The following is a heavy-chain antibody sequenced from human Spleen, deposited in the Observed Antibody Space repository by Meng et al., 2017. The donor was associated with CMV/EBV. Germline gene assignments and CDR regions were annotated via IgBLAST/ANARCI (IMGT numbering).Heavy chain of an antibody. CDR3: ARISTLYWNLHL. Sequence: HVQLQESGPGLVKPSQALSLTCTVSGDSISSGDHYWNWIPQPPGKGLEWIGHIDHSGITYYNPSLESRVTISVDTSKKRFSLTLNSVTAADTAVYYCARISTLYWNLHLWGPGTLVTVSS. V-gene: IGHV4-30-4*08. CDR1: GDSISSGDHY. J-gene: IGHJ2*01. CDR2: IDHSGIT.